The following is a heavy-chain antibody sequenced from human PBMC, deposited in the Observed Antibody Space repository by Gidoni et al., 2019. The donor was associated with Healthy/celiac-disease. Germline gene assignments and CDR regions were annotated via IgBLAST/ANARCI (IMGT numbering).Heavy chain of an antibody. D-gene: IGHD3-22*01. J-gene: IGHJ4*02. CDR3: ARHAHYYDSSGRYAINFDY. Sequence: QVQLQESGPGLVKPSETLSLTCPVSGGSISSYYWSWIRQPPGKGLEWIGYIYYSGSTNYNPSLKSRVTISVDTSKNQFSLKLSSVTAADTAVYYCARHAHYYDSSGRYAINFDYWGQGTLVTVSS. CDR1: GGSISSYY. V-gene: IGHV4-59*08. CDR2: IYYSGST.